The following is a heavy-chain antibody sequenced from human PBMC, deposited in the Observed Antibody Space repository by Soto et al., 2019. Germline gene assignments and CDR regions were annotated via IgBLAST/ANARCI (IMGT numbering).Heavy chain of an antibody. D-gene: IGHD2-2*01. CDR2: IKSKTDGGTT. V-gene: IGHV3-15*01. CDR3: TTDHIVVVPAAMSAYYYYYGMDV. CDR1: GFTFSNAW. J-gene: IGHJ6*02. Sequence: EVQLVESGGGLVKPGGSLRLSCAASGFTFSNAWMSWVRQAPGKGLEWVGRIKSKTDGGTTDYAAPVKGRFTISRDDSKNTLYLQMNSLKTEDTAVYYCTTDHIVVVPAAMSAYYYYYGMDVWGQGTTVTVSS.